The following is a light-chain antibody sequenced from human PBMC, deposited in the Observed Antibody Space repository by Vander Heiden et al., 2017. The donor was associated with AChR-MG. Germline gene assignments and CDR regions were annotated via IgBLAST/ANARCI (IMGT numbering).Light chain of an antibody. CDR3: AAWYESRSGPHV. V-gene: IGLV1-47*01. Sequence: QSVLTQPPSASGTPGQRVTISCSGSSSNIGSNYLYCYQQLPATAPKLLIYRNNHRRSGGPASFSCSKYATTAALAISGLRHDDEADYYCAAWYESRSGPHVFGTGTKVTGL. CDR1: SSNIGSNY. CDR2: RNN. J-gene: IGLJ1*01.